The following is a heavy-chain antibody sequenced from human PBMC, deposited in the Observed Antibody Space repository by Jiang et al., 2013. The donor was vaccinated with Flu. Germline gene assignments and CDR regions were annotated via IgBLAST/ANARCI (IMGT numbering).Heavy chain of an antibody. J-gene: IGHJ4*02. CDR1: GDSISSSNYY. CDR3: ARDYGEALDY. D-gene: IGHD4-17*01. Sequence: GLVKPSETLSLTCTVSGDSISSSNYYWGWIRQPPGKGLEWIGSIDYSGSTYYNPSLKSRVTISVDTSKNQFSLKLSSVTAADTAVYYCARDYGEALDYWGQGTLVTVSS. V-gene: IGHV4-39*07. CDR2: IDYSGST.